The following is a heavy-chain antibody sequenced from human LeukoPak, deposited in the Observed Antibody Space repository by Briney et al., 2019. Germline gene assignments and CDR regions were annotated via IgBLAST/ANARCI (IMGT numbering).Heavy chain of an antibody. V-gene: IGHV4-34*01. Sequence: SETLSLTCAVYGGSFSGYYWNWIRQPPGKGLGWIGEINHSGSINYNPSLKSRVTISADTSKNQFSLKLSSVTAADTAVYYCARKPRGSESSGYYYYYYMDVWGKGTTVTVSS. CDR3: ARKPRGSESSGYYYYYYMDV. J-gene: IGHJ6*03. CDR1: GGSFSGYY. CDR2: INHSGSI. D-gene: IGHD3-22*01.